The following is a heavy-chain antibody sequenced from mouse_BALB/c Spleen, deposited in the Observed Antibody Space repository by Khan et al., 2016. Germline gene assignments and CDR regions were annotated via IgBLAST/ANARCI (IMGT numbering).Heavy chain of an antibody. CDR1: GYTFTNSG. V-gene: IGHV9-1*02. J-gene: IGHJ1*01. CDR3: ARGAMVTTGWYFDV. D-gene: IGHD2-2*01. CDR2: INTYTGEP. Sequence: QIQLVQSGPELKKPGETVKISCKASGYTFTNSGMNWVKQAPGKGLKWVGWINTYTGEPTYADDFKGRLAFSLETSASTAYLQINNLKNEDMTTYFCARGAMVTTGWYFDVCGAVTTVTVSS.